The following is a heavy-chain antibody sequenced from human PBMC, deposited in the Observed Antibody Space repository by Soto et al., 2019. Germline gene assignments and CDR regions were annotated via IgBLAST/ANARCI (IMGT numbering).Heavy chain of an antibody. CDR2: ISSSSSNI. J-gene: IGHJ6*03. Sequence: GGSLRLSCAASGFTFSSYSINWVRQAPGKGLEWVSYISSSSSNIYYADSVKGRFTISRDNAKNSLYLQMNSLGAEDTAVYYCARAGAYYYYYMDVWGKGTTVTVSS. CDR3: ARAGAYYYYYMDV. CDR1: GFTFSSYS. V-gene: IGHV3-48*01. D-gene: IGHD3-10*01.